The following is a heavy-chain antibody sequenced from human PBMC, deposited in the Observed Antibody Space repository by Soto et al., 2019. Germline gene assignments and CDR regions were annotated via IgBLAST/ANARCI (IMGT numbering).Heavy chain of an antibody. Sequence: EVQLVESGGGLVQPGRSLRLSCAASGFTFDDYAMHWVRQAPGKGLEWVSGISWNSGSIGYADSVKGRFTISRDNAKNSLYLQMTSLRAEDTALYYCARGYCSGGSCYSDYWGQGTLVTVSS. CDR3: ARGYCSGGSCYSDY. V-gene: IGHV3-9*01. D-gene: IGHD2-15*01. CDR1: GFTFDDYA. J-gene: IGHJ4*02. CDR2: ISWNSGSI.